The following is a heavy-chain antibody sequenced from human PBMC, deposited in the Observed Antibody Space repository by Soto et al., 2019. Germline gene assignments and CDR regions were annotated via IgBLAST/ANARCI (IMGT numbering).Heavy chain of an antibody. CDR2: TYYRSKWYN. CDR3: VRDNTGYSSGERPPDDAFDI. D-gene: IGHD6-19*01. CDR1: GDSVSSNSAA. Sequence: PSQTLSLTCAISGDSVSSNSAAWNWIRQSPSRGLEWLGRTYYRSKWYNDYAVSVKSRITINPDTSKNQFSLQLNSVTPEDTAVYYCVRDNTGYSSGERPPDDAFDIWGQGTMVTVSS. V-gene: IGHV6-1*01. J-gene: IGHJ3*02.